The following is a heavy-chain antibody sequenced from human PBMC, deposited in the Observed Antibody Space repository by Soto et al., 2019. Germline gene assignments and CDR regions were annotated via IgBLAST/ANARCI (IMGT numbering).Heavy chain of an antibody. Sequence: GGSLRLSCAASGFTFSGSAMHWVRQASGKGLEWVGRIRSKANDYATAYAASVKGRFTISRDDSTNTAYLQMNSLKTEDTAVYYCTRLRDNDYYYSYMDVWGKGTTVTVSS. D-gene: IGHD1-1*01. J-gene: IGHJ6*03. CDR2: IRSKANDYAT. V-gene: IGHV3-73*01. CDR3: TRLRDNDYYYSYMDV. CDR1: GFTFSGSA.